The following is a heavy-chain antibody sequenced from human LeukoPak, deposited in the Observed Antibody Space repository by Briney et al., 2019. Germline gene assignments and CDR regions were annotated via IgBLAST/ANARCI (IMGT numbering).Heavy chain of an antibody. Sequence: GGSLRLSCAASGFTVSSNYMGWVRQAPGKGLKWVSVIYSGGDTYYADSVKGRFTISRDNSKNMIYLEMTSLKAEDTAVYYCARVAFDDSSSSGDYWGQGTLVTVSS. CDR2: IYSGGDT. CDR1: GFTVSSNY. CDR3: ARVAFDDSSSSGDY. J-gene: IGHJ4*02. D-gene: IGHD6-6*01. V-gene: IGHV3-66*01.